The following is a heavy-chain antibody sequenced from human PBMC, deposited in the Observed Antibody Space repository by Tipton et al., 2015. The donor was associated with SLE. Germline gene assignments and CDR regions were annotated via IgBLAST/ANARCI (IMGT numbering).Heavy chain of an antibody. Sequence: SLRLSCAASGFTFSSYSMNWVRQAPGKGLEWVSSISSSSSYIYYADSVKGRFTISRDNAKNSLYLQMNSLRAEDTAVYYCARDIPRDVYDTPFDYWGQGTLVTVSS. D-gene: IGHD3-22*01. CDR2: ISSSSSYI. J-gene: IGHJ4*02. CDR1: GFTFSSYS. V-gene: IGHV3-21*01. CDR3: ARDIPRDVYDTPFDY.